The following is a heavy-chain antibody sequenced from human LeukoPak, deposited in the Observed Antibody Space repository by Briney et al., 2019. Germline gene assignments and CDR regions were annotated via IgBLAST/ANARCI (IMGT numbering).Heavy chain of an antibody. J-gene: IGHJ4*02. CDR2: INPNSGGT. V-gene: IGHV1-2*02. CDR1: GYTFTGYY. Sequence: GASVKVSCKASGYTFTGYYMHWVRQAPGQGLEWMGWINPNSGGTNYAQKFQGRVTMTRDTSISTAYMELSRLRSDDTAVYYCARGYCSGGSCYSRGAGYWGQGTLVTVSS. CDR3: ARGYCSGGSCYSRGAGY. D-gene: IGHD2-15*01.